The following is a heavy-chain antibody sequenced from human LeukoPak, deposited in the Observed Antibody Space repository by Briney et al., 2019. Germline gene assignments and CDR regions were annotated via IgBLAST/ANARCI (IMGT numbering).Heavy chain of an antibody. V-gene: IGHV3-23*01. J-gene: IGHJ4*02. CDR3: AKLTSY. CDR2: ITGSGGST. CDR1: GFTFSNSA. D-gene: IGHD2-2*01. Sequence: GGSLRLSCAASGFTFSNSAMSWVRQAPGKGLEWVSVITGSGGSTYYADSVKGRFTVSRDTSKNTVYLQMNSLRAEDTAVYYCAKLTSYWGQGTLVTVSS.